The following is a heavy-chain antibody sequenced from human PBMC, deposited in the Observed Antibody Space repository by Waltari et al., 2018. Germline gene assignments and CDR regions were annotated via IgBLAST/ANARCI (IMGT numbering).Heavy chain of an antibody. V-gene: IGHV3-30*18. CDR2: ISYDGSNT. CDR3: AKGGSARGNYFDY. CDR1: GFIFSTYG. J-gene: IGHJ4*02. D-gene: IGHD6-6*01. Sequence: QVQLVESRGGVVQPGRSLRRSCAASGFIFSTYGMRWVRPAPGKGLEWVAVISYDGSNTFYADSVKGRFTISRDNSQNTLYLQMKSLRDEDSAMYYCAKGGSARGNYFDYWGQGTLVTVSS.